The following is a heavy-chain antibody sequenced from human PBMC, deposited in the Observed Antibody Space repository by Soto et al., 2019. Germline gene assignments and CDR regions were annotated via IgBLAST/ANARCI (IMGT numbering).Heavy chain of an antibody. D-gene: IGHD2-2*01. Sequence: SETLSLTCTVSGGSISSGGYYWSWIRQHPGKGLEWIGYIYYSGSTYYNPSLKSRVTISVDTSKNQFSLKLSSVTAADTAVYYCARDSPFYCSSTSCYGQRVGYFDYWGQGTLVTVSS. CDR2: IYYSGST. CDR1: GGSISSGGYY. CDR3: ARDSPFYCSSTSCYGQRVGYFDY. J-gene: IGHJ4*02. V-gene: IGHV4-31*03.